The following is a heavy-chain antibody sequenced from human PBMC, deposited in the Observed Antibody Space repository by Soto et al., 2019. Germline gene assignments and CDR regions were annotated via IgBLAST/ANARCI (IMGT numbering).Heavy chain of an antibody. CDR3: ARGSWDDVSGHYYMDV. J-gene: IGHJ6*03. D-gene: IGHD5-12*01. CDR1: GDSVSSNSAG. V-gene: IGHV6-1*01. CDR2: TYYESKWFN. Sequence: PSQTLSLTCAISGDSVSSNSAGWNWVRQTPSRGLEWLGRTYYESKWFNNYAVSVKSRITINPDTSQNQFSLHLDSVTPEDTAVYFCARGSWDDVSGHYYMDVWGKGTTVTVSS.